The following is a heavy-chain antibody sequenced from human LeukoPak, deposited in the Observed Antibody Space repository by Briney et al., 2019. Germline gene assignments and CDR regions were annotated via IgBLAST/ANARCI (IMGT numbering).Heavy chain of an antibody. CDR3: ARAPPIVVVVAAKVGWFDP. D-gene: IGHD2-15*01. Sequence: ASVKVSCKASGYTFTGYYMHWVRQAPGQGLEWMGWINPSSGGTNYAQKFQGRVTMTRDTSISTAYMELSRLRSDDTAVYYCARAPPIVVVVAAKVGWFDPWGQGTLVTVSS. J-gene: IGHJ5*02. V-gene: IGHV1-2*02. CDR2: INPSSGGT. CDR1: GYTFTGYY.